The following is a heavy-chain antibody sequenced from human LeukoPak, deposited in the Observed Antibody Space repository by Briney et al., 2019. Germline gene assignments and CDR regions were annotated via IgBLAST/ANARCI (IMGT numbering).Heavy chain of an antibody. Sequence: PGESLRLSCAASGFTVSSNYMNWVRQAPGKGLEWVSVIYSGGSTYYGDSVKGRFTISRDNSKNTLYLQMNSLRAEDTAVYYCASSRYCSGGSCYFDYWGQGTLVTVSS. CDR3: ASSRYCSGGSCYFDY. CDR1: GFTVSSNY. V-gene: IGHV3-53*01. D-gene: IGHD2-15*01. J-gene: IGHJ4*02. CDR2: IYSGGST.